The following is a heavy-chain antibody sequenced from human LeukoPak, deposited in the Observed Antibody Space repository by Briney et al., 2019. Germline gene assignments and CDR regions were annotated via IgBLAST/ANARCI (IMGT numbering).Heavy chain of an antibody. J-gene: IGHJ4*02. CDR1: GFTFSGYS. CDR3: VKLGLSIAAAGAGVDY. Sequence: GGSLRLSCSASGFTFSGYSMQWVRQAPGKGLDYVSGISPNGAGTYYGDSVKGRFTISRDNSKNTVYLQMSSLTTEDTALYYCVKLGLSIAAAGAGVDYWGQGTLVTVSS. CDR2: ISPNGAGT. V-gene: IGHV3-64D*09. D-gene: IGHD6-13*01.